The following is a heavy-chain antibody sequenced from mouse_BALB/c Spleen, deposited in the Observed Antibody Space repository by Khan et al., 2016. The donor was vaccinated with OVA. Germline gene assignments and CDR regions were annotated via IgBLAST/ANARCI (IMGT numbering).Heavy chain of an antibody. V-gene: IGHV9-3-1*01. Sequence: QIQLVQSGPELKKPGETVKISCKASGYTFKNHGMNWVKPAPGKGLKWMGWINTYTGEPTYVEDFKGRFAFSLETSASTAYLQINNLKNEDTATYFCARPPFFSYVMVYWGQGTSVTVSS. J-gene: IGHJ4*01. CDR1: GYTFKNHG. CDR2: INTYTGEP. CDR3: ARPPFFSYVMVY.